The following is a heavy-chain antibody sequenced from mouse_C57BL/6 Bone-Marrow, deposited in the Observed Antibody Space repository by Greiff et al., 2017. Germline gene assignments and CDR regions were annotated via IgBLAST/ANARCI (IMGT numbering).Heavy chain of an antibody. Sequence: VQLQQSGAELMKPGASVKLSCKATGYTFTGYWIEWVKPRPGHGLEWIGEILPGSGSTNYNEKFKGKATFTADTSSNTADMQLSSLTTEDSAIYYCARGGYYDGYYAAWFAYWGQGTLVTVSA. CDR2: ILPGSGST. V-gene: IGHV1-9*01. CDR1: GYTFTGYW. J-gene: IGHJ3*01. D-gene: IGHD2-3*01. CDR3: ARGGYYDGYYAAWFAY.